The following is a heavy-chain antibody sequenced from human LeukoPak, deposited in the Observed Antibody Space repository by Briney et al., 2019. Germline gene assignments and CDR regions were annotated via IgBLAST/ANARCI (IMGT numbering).Heavy chain of an antibody. Sequence: GGSLRLSCAASGFTFSSYAMTWVRQAPGKGLEWVSAIGDSGGSTSYADSVKGRFTISRDNSKNTLYPQMNSLRAEDTAVYSCARDWSCDYWGQGTLVTVSS. V-gene: IGHV3-23*01. CDR1: GFTFSSYA. J-gene: IGHJ4*02. CDR2: IGDSGGST. D-gene: IGHD1-26*01. CDR3: ARDWSCDY.